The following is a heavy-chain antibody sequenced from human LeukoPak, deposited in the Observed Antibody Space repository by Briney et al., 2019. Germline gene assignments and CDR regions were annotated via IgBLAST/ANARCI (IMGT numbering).Heavy chain of an antibody. CDR1: GGSFSGYY. D-gene: IGHD3-10*01. V-gene: IGHV4-34*01. CDR2: VNHSGST. CDR3: ASSLTLEARGPGY. J-gene: IGHJ4*02. Sequence: SETLSLTCAVYGGSFSGYYWSWIRQPRGKGLEWIGEVNHSGSTNYNPSLKSRVTISVDTSKNQFSLKLSSVTAADTAVYYCASSLTLEARGPGYWGQGTLVTVSS.